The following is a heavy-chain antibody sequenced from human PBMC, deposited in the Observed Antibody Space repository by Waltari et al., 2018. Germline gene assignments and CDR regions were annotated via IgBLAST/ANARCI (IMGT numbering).Heavy chain of an antibody. D-gene: IGHD5-12*01. J-gene: IGHJ4*02. CDR1: GFTYSSYD. CDR3: AKTRDGYNWDDY. CDR2: IYSDGST. Sequence: EVQLLESGGGGVERGGWVRLYCADSGFTYSSYDMRCVREAPGKGLEWVSVIYSDGSTYYADSVKGRFTISRDNPKNTLYLQMNSLRAEDTAVYYCAKTRDGYNWDDYWGQGTLVTVSS. V-gene: IGHV3-23*03.